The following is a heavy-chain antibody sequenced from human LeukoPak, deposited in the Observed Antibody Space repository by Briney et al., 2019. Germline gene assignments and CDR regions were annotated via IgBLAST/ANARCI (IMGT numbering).Heavy chain of an antibody. D-gene: IGHD2-15*01. Sequence: GGSLRLSCAASGFTSSSYEMNWVRQAPGKGLEWVSIISRTSESIFYADSVKGRFTISRDNSKNTLYLQMNSLRAEDTAVYYCARELSAVAATPDAFDIWGQGTMVTVSS. V-gene: IGHV3-21*01. CDR1: GFTSSSYE. CDR3: ARELSAVAATPDAFDI. J-gene: IGHJ3*02. CDR2: ISRTSESI.